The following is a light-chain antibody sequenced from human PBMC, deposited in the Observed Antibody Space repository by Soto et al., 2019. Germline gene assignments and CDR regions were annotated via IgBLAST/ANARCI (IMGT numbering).Light chain of an antibody. V-gene: IGKV1-27*01. CDR3: QKYNSAPCT. Sequence: DIQMTQSPSTLSASVGDRVNITCRASQAISNYLAWYQQKPGKVPQLLIYFASTLQSGVPSRFSGRGSGTDFTLTISSLQPEDVANYYYQKYNSAPCTFGPGTKVDLK. CDR1: QAISNY. CDR2: FAS. J-gene: IGKJ3*01.